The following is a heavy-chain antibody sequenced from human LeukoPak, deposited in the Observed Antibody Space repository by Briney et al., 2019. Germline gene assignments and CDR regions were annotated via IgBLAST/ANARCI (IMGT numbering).Heavy chain of an antibody. CDR3: AKDHDSSGRGNAFDI. CDR1: GFTVSSNY. Sequence: PGGSLRLSCAASGFTVSSNYMSWVRQAPGKGLEWVSVIYSGGSTYYADSVKGRFTISRDNSKNTLYLQMNSLRAEDMALYYCAKDHDSSGRGNAFDIWGQGTMVTVSS. J-gene: IGHJ3*02. V-gene: IGHV3-53*05. CDR2: IYSGGST. D-gene: IGHD3-22*01.